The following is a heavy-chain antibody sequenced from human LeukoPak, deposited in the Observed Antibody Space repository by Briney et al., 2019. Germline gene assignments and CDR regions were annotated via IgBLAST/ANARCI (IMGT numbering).Heavy chain of an antibody. CDR2: IIPIFGTA. CDR3: ARVFVFDWSIDP. J-gene: IGHJ5*02. Sequence: GASVKVSCKASGGTFSSYAISWVRQAPGQGLEWMGGIIPIFGTANYAQKFQGRVTITADESTSTAYIELSSLRSEDTAVYYCARVFVFDWSIDPWGQGTLVTVSS. D-gene: IGHD3-9*01. CDR1: GGTFSSYA. V-gene: IGHV1-69*13.